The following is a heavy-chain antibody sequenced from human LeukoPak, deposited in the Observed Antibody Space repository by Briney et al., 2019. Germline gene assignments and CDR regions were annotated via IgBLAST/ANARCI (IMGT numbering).Heavy chain of an antibody. V-gene: IGHV1-2*06. J-gene: IGHJ4*02. CDR2: INPNSGGT. CDR1: GYTFTCYY. Sequence: GASVKVSCKASGYTFTCYYMHWVRQAPGQGLEWMGRINPNSGGTNYAQKFQGRVTMTRDTSISTAYMELSRLRSDDTAVYYCARDHGRDGYFDYWGQGTLVTVSS. CDR3: ARDHGRDGYFDY. D-gene: IGHD5-24*01.